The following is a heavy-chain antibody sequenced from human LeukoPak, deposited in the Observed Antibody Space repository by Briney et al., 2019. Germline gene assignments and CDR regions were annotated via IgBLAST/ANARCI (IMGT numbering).Heavy chain of an antibody. J-gene: IGHJ4*02. V-gene: IGHV3-9*01. CDR1: GFTFDNHV. D-gene: IGHD5-12*01. Sequence: GGSLRLSCAASGFTFDNHVMHWVRQAPGKGLEWVSGISWNSNSIGYADSVKGRFTISRDNAKSSLSLQMNSLRPEDTALYYCARDRTYGGYDSVDYWGQGTLVTVSS. CDR2: ISWNSNSI. CDR3: ARDRTYGGYDSVDY.